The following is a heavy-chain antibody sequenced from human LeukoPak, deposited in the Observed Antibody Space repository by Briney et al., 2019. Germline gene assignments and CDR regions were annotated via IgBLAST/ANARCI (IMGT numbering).Heavy chain of an antibody. V-gene: IGHV3-30-3*01. CDR3: ARATEDIVVVPANRGYYYYGMDV. D-gene: IGHD2-2*01. Sequence: GGSLRLSCAASGFTFSSYAMHWVRQAPGKGLEWVAVISYDGSNKYYADSVKGRFTISRDNSKNTLYLQMNSLRAEDTAVYYCARATEDIVVVPANRGYYYYGMDVWGQGTTVTVSS. CDR2: ISYDGSNK. J-gene: IGHJ6*02. CDR1: GFTFSSYA.